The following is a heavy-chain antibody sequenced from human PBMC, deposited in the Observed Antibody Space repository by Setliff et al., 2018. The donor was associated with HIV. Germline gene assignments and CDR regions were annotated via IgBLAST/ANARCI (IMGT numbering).Heavy chain of an antibody. CDR1: GYTFTDFY. Sequence: ASVKVSCKSSGYTFTDFYIHWVRQAPGQGLEWMGWINPHSGGTYYARKFQGRVTMTRDTSINTAYMELSRLTSDDTAVYFSARAIREGDVFDIWGQGAVVTVSS. CDR2: INPHSGGT. V-gene: IGHV1-2*02. J-gene: IGHJ3*02. D-gene: IGHD3-10*01. CDR3: ARAIREGDVFDI.